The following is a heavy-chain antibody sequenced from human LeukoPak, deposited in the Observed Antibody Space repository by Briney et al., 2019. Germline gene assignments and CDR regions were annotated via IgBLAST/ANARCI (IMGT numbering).Heavy chain of an antibody. J-gene: IGHJ4*02. Sequence: PSETLSLTCTVSGGSISSYYWSWIRQPPGKGLEWIGYIYYSGSTNYNPSLKSRVTISVDTSKNQFSLKLSSVTAADTAVYYCSRHRYGEYFDYWGQGTLVTVSS. CDR1: GGSISSYY. V-gene: IGHV4-59*01. CDR2: IYYSGST. D-gene: IGHD4-17*01. CDR3: SRHRYGEYFDY.